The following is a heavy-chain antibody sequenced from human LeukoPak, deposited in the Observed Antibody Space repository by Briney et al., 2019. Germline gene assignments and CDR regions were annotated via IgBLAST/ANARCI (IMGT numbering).Heavy chain of an antibody. CDR3: ARGSVESGYGLDY. J-gene: IGHJ4*02. D-gene: IGHD5-12*01. Sequence: ASVKVSCKASGGTFSSYAISWVRQAPGQGLEWMGRIIPILGIANYAQKFQGRVTITADKSTSTAYMELSSLRSEDTAVYYCARGSVESGYGLDYWGQGTLVTVSS. CDR1: GGTFSSYA. CDR2: IIPILGIA. V-gene: IGHV1-69*04.